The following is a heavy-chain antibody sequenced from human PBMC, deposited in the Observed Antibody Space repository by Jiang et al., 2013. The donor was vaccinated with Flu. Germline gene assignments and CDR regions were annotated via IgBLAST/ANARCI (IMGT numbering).Heavy chain of an antibody. V-gene: IGHV4-59*01. CDR3: ARGGIYGSGSYEEY. J-gene: IGHJ4*02. D-gene: IGHD3-10*01. CDR1: GGSISSYY. Sequence: GPGLVKPSETLSLTCTVSGGSISSYYWSWIRQPPGKGLEWIGYIYYSGSTNYNPSLKSRVTISVDTSKNQFSLKLSSVTAADTAVYYCARGGIYGSGSYEEYWGQGTLVTVSS. CDR2: IYYSGST.